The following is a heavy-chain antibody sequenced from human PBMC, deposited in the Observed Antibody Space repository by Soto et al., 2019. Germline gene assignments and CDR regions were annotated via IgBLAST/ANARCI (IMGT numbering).Heavy chain of an antibody. CDR1: GFTFSTYW. J-gene: IGHJ3*02. CDR3: ARELCGDVFDNCPRVFDI. D-gene: IGHD2-8*02. V-gene: IGHV3-74*01. CDR2: IKGDGTST. Sequence: EVQLVESGGGLVQPGGSLRLSCAASGFTFSTYWMHWLRQVPGKGLVWLSRIKGDGTSTAYADSVKGRFTVSRDNAKNTLHLQMTSLRVEETAVYYCARELCGDVFDNCPRVFDIWGLGTVVTVSS.